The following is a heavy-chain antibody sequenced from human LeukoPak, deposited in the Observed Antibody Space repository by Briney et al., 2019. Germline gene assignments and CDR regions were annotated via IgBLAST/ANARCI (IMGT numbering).Heavy chain of an antibody. D-gene: IGHD3-22*01. CDR3: ARIAPNYYDSSGHDAFDI. V-gene: IGHV1-69*06. CDR1: GGTISSYA. J-gene: IGHJ3*02. CDR2: IIPMFATP. Sequence: ASVKVSCKASGGTISSYAISWVRQAPGQGLEWMGGIIPMFATPNYAQKFKGRVTITADKSTSTAYMELSSLRSEDTAVYYCARIAPNYYDSSGHDAFDIWGQGTMVTVSS.